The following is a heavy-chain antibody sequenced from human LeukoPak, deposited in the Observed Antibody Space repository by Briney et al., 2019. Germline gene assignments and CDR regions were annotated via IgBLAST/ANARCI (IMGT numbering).Heavy chain of an antibody. CDR2: IRYDGSNK. V-gene: IGHV3-30*02. J-gene: IGHJ3*02. D-gene: IGHD3-10*01. Sequence: GGSLRLSCGASGFTFSSYGMHWVRQAPGKGLEWVAFIRYDGSNKYYADSVKGRFTISRDNSKNMLYLQMNSLGAEDTANYHCAKVASYGSADGFDIWGQGTTVTVSS. CDR1: GFTFSSYG. CDR3: AKVASYGSADGFDI.